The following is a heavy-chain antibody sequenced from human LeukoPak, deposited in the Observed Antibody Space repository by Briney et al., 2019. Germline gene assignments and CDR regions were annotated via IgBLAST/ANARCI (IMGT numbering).Heavy chain of an antibody. CDR2: ISWNSGSI. J-gene: IGHJ4*02. CDR3: AKERDGSGSPFDY. D-gene: IGHD3-10*01. CDR1: GFTFDDYA. V-gene: IGHV3-9*01. Sequence: GGSLRLSCAASGFTFDDYAMHWVRQAPGKGLEWVSGISWNSGSIGYADSVKGRFTISRDNAKNSLYLQMNSLRAEDTALYYCAKERDGSGSPFDYWGQGTLVTVSS.